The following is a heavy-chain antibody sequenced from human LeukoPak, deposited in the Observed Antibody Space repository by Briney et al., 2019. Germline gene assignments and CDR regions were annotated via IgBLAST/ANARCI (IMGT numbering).Heavy chain of an antibody. D-gene: IGHD3-10*01. V-gene: IGHV3-48*01. CDR2: FSSGSSTI. Sequence: GGSLRLSCAASGFTLSGYSMNWVRQAPGKGLEWVSYFSSGSSTIYYADSVKGRFTISRDNSKNTLYLQMNSLRAEDTAVYYCARDRRTMVRVSYYYGMDVWGQGTTVTVSS. CDR3: ARDRRTMVRVSYYYGMDV. J-gene: IGHJ6*02. CDR1: GFTLSGYS.